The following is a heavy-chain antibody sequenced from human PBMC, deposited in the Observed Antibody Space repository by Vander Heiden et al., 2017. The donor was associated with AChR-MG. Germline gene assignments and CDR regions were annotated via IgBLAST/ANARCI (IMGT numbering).Heavy chain of an antibody. CDR2: IFYTGST. J-gene: IGHJ4*02. V-gene: IGHV4-39*01. Sequence: QLQLQESGPGLVKPSATLSLTCTVSSGYVSSKSYYWSWIRQPPGKGLEWIGSIFYTGSTYYNPSLKSRVTISVDTSKSQFSLQLTSVTAADTAIYYCARQGETVARTYFDSWGQGTLVTVSS. CDR1: SGYVSSKSYY. D-gene: IGHD6-19*01. CDR3: ARQGETVARTYFDS.